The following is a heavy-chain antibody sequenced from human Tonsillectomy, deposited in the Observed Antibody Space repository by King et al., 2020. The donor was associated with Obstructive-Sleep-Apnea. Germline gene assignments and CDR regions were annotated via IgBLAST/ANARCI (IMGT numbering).Heavy chain of an antibody. V-gene: IGHV3-30*02. CDR3: AKDHRYYYVSLGYHYADY. D-gene: IGHD3-22*01. CDR1: GFTFSSYA. Sequence: LQLVQSGGGVVQPGGSLRLSCAASGFTFSSYAMHWVRQAPGKGLEWVAFIQYDGTNKYYADSVKGRFTISRDNSKTTLYLQMNSLRADDTAVYYCAKDHRYYYVSLGYHYADYWGQGPLLTVSS. J-gene: IGHJ4*02. CDR2: IQYDGTNK.